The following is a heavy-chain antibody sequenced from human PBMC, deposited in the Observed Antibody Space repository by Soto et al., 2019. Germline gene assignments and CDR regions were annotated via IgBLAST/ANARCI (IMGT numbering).Heavy chain of an antibody. CDR2: IYYSGST. Sequence: SETLSLTCTVSGGSISSYYWSWIRQPPGKGLEWIGYIYYSGSTNYNPSLKSRVTISVDTSKNQFSLKLSSVTAADTAVYYCARVPIAARPSRKNYYYYYYMDVWGKGTTVTVSS. V-gene: IGHV4-59*01. J-gene: IGHJ6*03. D-gene: IGHD6-6*01. CDR3: ARVPIAARPSRKNYYYYYYMDV. CDR1: GGSISSYY.